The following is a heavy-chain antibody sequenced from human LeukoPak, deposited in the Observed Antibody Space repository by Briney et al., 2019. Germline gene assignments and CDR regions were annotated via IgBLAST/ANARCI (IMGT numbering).Heavy chain of an antibody. CDR1: GGSISSSSYY. V-gene: IGHV4-39*01. CDR3: ARQGYCSGGSCPRNAEYFQH. D-gene: IGHD2-15*01. CDR2: IYYSGST. Sequence: PSETLSLTCTVSGGSISSSSYYWGWIRQPPGKGLEWIGSIYYSGSTYYNPSLKSRVTISVDNSKTQFSLKLSSVTAADTAVYYCARQGYCSGGSCPRNAEYFQHWGQGTLVTVSS. J-gene: IGHJ1*01.